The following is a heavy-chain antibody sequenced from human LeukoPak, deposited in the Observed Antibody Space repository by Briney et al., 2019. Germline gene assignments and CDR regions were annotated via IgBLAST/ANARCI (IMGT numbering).Heavy chain of an antibody. CDR2: INHSGST. V-gene: IGHV4-34*01. CDR1: GGSFSGYY. Sequence: KASETLSLTCAVYGGSFSGYYWSWIRQPPGKGLEWIGEINHSGSTNYNPSLKSRVTISVDTSKNQFSLKLSSVTAADTAVYYCARGRRYYYYYMDVWGKGTTVTVSS. J-gene: IGHJ6*03. CDR3: ARGRRYYYYYMDV.